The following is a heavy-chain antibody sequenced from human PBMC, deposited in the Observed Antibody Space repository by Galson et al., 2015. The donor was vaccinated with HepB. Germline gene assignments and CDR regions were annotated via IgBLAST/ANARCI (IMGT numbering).Heavy chain of an antibody. CDR3: ARTAHIYYYYMDV. D-gene: IGHD1-1*01. V-gene: IGHV3-23*01. J-gene: IGHJ6*03. Sequence: SLRLSCAASGFTFSSYAMSWVRQAPGKGLEWVSAISGSGGSTYYADSVKGRFTISRDNSKNTLYLQMNSLRAEDTAVYYCARTAHIYYYYMDVWGKGTTVTVSS. CDR2: ISGSGGST. CDR1: GFTFSSYA.